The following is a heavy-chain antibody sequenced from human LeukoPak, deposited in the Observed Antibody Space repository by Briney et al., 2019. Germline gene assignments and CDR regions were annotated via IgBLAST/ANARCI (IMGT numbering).Heavy chain of an antibody. CDR3: AKDYEGYCSSTSCYIDY. CDR2: IRYDGSNK. CDR1: GFALSNYG. Sequence: PGGSLRLSCVASGFALSNYGMHWVRQAPGKGLEWVAFIRYDGSNKYYADSVKGRFTISRDNSKNTLYLQMNSLRAEDTAVYYCAKDYEGYCSSTSCYIDYWGQGTLVTVSS. V-gene: IGHV3-30*02. J-gene: IGHJ4*02. D-gene: IGHD2-2*02.